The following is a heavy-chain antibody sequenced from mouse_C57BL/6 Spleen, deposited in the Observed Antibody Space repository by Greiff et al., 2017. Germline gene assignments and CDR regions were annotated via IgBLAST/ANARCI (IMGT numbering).Heavy chain of an antibody. CDR2: IDPENGDT. CDR1: GFNIKDDY. D-gene: IGHD1-1*01. J-gene: IGHJ3*01. Sequence: VQLQQSGAELVRPGASVKLSCTASGFNIKDDYMHWVKQRPEQGLEWIGWIDPENGDTEYASKFQGKATITADTSSNTAYLQLSSLTSEDTAVDYCTAYYGSSYWFAYWGQGTLVTVSA. CDR3: TAYYGSSYWFAY. V-gene: IGHV14-4*01.